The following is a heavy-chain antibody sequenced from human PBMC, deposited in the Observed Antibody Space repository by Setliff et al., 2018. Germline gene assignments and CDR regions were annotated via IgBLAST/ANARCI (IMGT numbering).Heavy chain of an antibody. Sequence: SETLSLTCTVSGGSISSGTYYWSWIRQPAGKGLEWIGRLHTSGSIDYNPSLKSRVTISVDTSKNQFSLRLSSVTAADTAIYYCAREYVVISFVRNTHSHYGMDVWGQGTTVTVSS. CDR3: AREYVVISFVRNTHSHYGMDV. CDR1: GGSISSGTYY. J-gene: IGHJ6*02. V-gene: IGHV4-61*02. D-gene: IGHD2-21*01. CDR2: LHTSGSI.